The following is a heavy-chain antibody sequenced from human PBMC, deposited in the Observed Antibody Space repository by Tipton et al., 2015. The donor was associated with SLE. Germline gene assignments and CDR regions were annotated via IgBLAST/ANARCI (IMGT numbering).Heavy chain of an antibody. CDR2: IYHSGST. Sequence: TLSLTCAVSGYSISSGYYWGWIRQPPGKGLEWIGSIYHSGSTYYNPSLKSRVTISVDRSKNQFSLKLSSVTAADTAVYYCAREAGENAFDIWGQGTMVTVSS. V-gene: IGHV4-38-2*02. CDR1: GYSISSGYY. D-gene: IGHD3-10*01. J-gene: IGHJ3*02. CDR3: AREAGENAFDI.